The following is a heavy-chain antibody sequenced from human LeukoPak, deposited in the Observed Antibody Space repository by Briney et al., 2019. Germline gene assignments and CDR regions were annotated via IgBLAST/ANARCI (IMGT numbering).Heavy chain of an antibody. V-gene: IGHV3-9*01. CDR2: ISWNSGSI. D-gene: IGHD7-27*01. CDR1: GFTFDDYA. Sequence: GGSLRLSCAASGFTFDDYAMHWVRQAPGKGLEWVSGISWNSGSIGYADSVKGRFTISRDNAKNSLYLQMDSLRAEDTAVYYCAKESVGTFDYWGQGTLVTVSS. CDR3: AKESVGTFDY. J-gene: IGHJ4*02.